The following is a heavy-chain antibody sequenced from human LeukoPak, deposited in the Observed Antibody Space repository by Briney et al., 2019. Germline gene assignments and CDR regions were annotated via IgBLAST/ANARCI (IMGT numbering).Heavy chain of an antibody. CDR3: AREYYFDSTGYFD. CDR2: INHSGST. V-gene: IGHV4-34*01. D-gene: IGHD3-22*01. CDR1: GGSFSGYY. J-gene: IGHJ4*02. Sequence: SETLSLTCAVYGGSFSGYYWSWIRQPPGKGLEWFGEINHSGSTNYNTSLKSRVTISVDTTKNQVSLKLSSVTAADAAVYYYAREYYFDSTGYFDWCQGSLVTVSS.